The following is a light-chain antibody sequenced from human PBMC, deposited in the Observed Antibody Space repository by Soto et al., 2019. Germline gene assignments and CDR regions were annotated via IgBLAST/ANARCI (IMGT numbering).Light chain of an antibody. CDR3: CSRTTSHTYV. CDR1: SSDIGHYDD. J-gene: IGLJ1*01. CDR2: HVT. V-gene: IGLV2-14*03. Sequence: QSALTQPASVSGSPGQSITISCTGTSSDIGHYDDVSWYQQHPGKAPKLMIYHVTYRPSGVSNRYSGSQSGNSASLTISGLQADDEADYYCCSRTTSHTYVFGSGTKLTVL.